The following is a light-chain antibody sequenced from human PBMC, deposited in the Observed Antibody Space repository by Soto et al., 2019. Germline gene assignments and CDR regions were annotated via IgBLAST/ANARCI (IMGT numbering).Light chain of an antibody. Sequence: EIVMTQSPATLSVSPGERATLSCRASQSVSSNLAWYQQKPGQAPRLLIYGVSTRATGIPARFSGSGSGTEFTLTISSLQSEDFAVYYCQQYNNWPGTFGPGTKVDIK. CDR2: GVS. CDR3: QQYNNWPGT. CDR1: QSVSSN. J-gene: IGKJ3*01. V-gene: IGKV3-15*01.